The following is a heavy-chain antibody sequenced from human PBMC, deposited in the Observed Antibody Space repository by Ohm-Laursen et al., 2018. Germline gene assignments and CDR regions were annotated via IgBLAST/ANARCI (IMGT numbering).Heavy chain of an antibody. CDR2: LSGSGDTK. CDR1: GFTFSRFA. V-gene: IGHV3-23*01. J-gene: IGHJ4*02. CDR3: ARDYYDSSGYYLPSLGY. Sequence: SLRLSCAASGFTFSRFAMSWVRQAPGKGLEWVSALSGSGDTKDYADSVKGRFTISRDNSKNTLYLQMNSLRAEDTAVYYCARDYYDSSGYYLPSLGYWGQGTLVTVSS. D-gene: IGHD3-22*01.